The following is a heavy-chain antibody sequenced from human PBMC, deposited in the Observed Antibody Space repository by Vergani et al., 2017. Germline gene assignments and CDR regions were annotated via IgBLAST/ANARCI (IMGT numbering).Heavy chain of an antibody. Sequence: QVQLVESGGGVVQPGRSLRLSCAASGFTFNPYGMHWVRQAPGKGLEWVAVRWYDGNKKQYADSVKGRFTISRDNSKSTMYLQMNSLRDGDTGVYYCARNLRLLYNRFDPWGQGTLVTVSS. CDR3: ARNLRLLYNRFDP. CDR1: GFTFNPYG. V-gene: IGHV3-33*01. J-gene: IGHJ5*02. D-gene: IGHD1-14*01. CDR2: RWYDGNKK.